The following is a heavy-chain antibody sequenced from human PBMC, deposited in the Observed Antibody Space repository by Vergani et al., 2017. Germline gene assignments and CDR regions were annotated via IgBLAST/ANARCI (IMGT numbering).Heavy chain of an antibody. Sequence: EKPLVQSGSETKKPGESLKISCQAFGYIFSNFWIGWVRQRPGRGLEWMGIIYPGDSAVKSNPTFRGQVIFSVDTSVNTAYLQWRSLQASDTATYFCASGGHGSENGGALQLWGQGTNITVSS. V-gene: IGHV5-51*01. CDR3: ASGGHGSENGGALQL. CDR2: IYPGDSAV. D-gene: IGHD3-10*01. CDR1: GYIFSNFW. J-gene: IGHJ3*01.